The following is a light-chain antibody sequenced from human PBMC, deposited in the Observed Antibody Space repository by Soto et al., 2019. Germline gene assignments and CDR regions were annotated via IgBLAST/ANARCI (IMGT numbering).Light chain of an antibody. Sequence: QSVLTQPPSASGTPGQRVTISCSGSSSNIGNNYGYWYQQLPGKAPKLLIYRNDQRPSGVPDRFSGSKSGTSASLAISGLRSEDETDYSCATWDDSLSGWVFGGGTKLTVL. CDR3: ATWDDSLSGWV. J-gene: IGLJ3*02. V-gene: IGLV1-47*01. CDR2: RND. CDR1: SSNIGNNY.